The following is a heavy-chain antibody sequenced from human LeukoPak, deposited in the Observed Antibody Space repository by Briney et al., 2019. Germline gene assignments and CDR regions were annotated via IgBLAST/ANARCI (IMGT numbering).Heavy chain of an antibody. D-gene: IGHD3-10*01. CDR3: ARGLGRGYNWFDP. Sequence: SETLSLTCTVSGGSISSYSWSWIRQPPGKGLEWIGYIYHSGSTYYNPSLKSRVTISVDRSKNQFSLKLSSVTAADTAVYYCARGLGRGYNWFDPWGQGTLVTVSS. V-gene: IGHV4-30-2*01. CDR2: IYHSGST. CDR1: GGSISSYS. J-gene: IGHJ5*02.